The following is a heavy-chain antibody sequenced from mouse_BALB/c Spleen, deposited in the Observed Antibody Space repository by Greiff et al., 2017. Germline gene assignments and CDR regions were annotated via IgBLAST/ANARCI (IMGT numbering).Heavy chain of an antibody. Sequence: DLVKPGASVKLSCKASGYTFSSYWINWIKQRPGQGLEWIGRIAPGSGSTYYNEMFKGKATLTVDTSSSTAYIQLSSLSSEDSAVYFWARGGNYDDWGQGTTLTVSS. CDR2: IAPGSGST. CDR1: GYTFSSYW. V-gene: IGHV1S41*01. J-gene: IGHJ2*01. CDR3: ARGGNYDD. D-gene: IGHD2-1*01.